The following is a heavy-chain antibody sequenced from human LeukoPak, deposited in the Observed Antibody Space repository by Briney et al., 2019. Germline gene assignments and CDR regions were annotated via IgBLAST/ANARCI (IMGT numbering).Heavy chain of an antibody. Sequence: SDTLSLTCAVSGYSISSSNWWGWIRQPPGKGLEWIGYIYYSGSTYYNPSLKSRVTMSVDTSKNQFSLKLSSVTAVDTAVYYCARNTHIRGMDVWGQGTTVTVSS. J-gene: IGHJ6*02. CDR3: ARNTHIRGMDV. CDR2: IYYSGST. V-gene: IGHV4-28*01. CDR1: GYSISSSNW. D-gene: IGHD2-2*02.